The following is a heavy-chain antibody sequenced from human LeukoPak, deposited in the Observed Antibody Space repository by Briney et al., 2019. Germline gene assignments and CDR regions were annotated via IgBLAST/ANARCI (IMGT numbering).Heavy chain of an antibody. CDR3: ASRVRRKYYDILTGYYLDY. V-gene: IGHV3-66*01. D-gene: IGHD3-9*01. CDR1: GFTVSSNY. CDR2: IYSGGST. J-gene: IGHJ4*02. Sequence: PGGSLRLSCAASGFTVSSNYMSWVRQAPGKGLEWVSVIYSGGSTYYADSVKGRFTISRDNSKNTLYLQVNSLRAEDTAVYYCASRVRRKYYDILTGYYLDYWGQGTLVTVSS.